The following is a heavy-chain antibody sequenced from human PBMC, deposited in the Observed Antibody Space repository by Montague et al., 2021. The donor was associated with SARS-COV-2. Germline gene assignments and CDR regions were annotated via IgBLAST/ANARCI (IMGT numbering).Heavy chain of an antibody. CDR3: ARHVYDILTGYYYYWYFDL. Sequence: SETLSLTCTVSGGSISSSSYYWGWIRQPPGKGLEWIGSISYSGSTYYNPSLKSRVTISVDTSKNQFSLKLSSVTAADTAVYYCARHVYDILTGYYYYWYFDLRGRGALVTVSS. J-gene: IGHJ2*01. V-gene: IGHV4-39*01. CDR2: ISYSGST. D-gene: IGHD3-9*01. CDR1: GGSISSSSYY.